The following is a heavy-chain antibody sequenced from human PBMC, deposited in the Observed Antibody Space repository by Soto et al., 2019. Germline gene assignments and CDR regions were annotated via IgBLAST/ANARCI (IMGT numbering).Heavy chain of an antibody. CDR2: IIPIFGTA. D-gene: IGHD2-15*01. CDR3: ARPTVAATPPYYYYYGMDV. J-gene: IGHJ6*02. CDR1: GGTFSSYA. V-gene: IGHV1-69*13. Sequence: GASVKVSCKASGGTFSSYAISWVRQAPGQGLEWMGGIIPIFGTANYAQKFQGRVTITADESTSTAYMELSSLRSEDTAVYYCARPTVAATPPYYYYYGMDVRGQGTTVTVSS.